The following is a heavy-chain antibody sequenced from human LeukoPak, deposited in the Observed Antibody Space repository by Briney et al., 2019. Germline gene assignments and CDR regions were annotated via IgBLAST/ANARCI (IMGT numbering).Heavy chain of an antibody. J-gene: IGHJ4*02. CDR1: GFTFSSSN. Sequence: GGSLRLSCAGSGFTFSSSNMNWVRQAPGKGLEWLSYISRSSTTIYYADSVKGRFTISRDNAKNSLYLQMNSLRAEDTAVYYCASPYSGSRLEFDYWGQGTLVTVSS. CDR2: ISRSSTTI. CDR3: ASPYSGSRLEFDY. V-gene: IGHV3-48*04. D-gene: IGHD1-26*01.